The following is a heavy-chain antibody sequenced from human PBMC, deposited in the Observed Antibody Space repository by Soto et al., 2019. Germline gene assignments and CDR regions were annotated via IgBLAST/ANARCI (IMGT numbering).Heavy chain of an antibody. J-gene: IGHJ3*01. CDR3: ARVWAGAFDF. CDR2: IYYSGST. V-gene: IGHV4-59*01. CDR1: SGSIRSYY. Sequence: PSETLSLTCTVSSGSIRSYYWSWIRQPPGKGLEWIGYIYYSGSTNYNPSLKSRVTISVDTSKNQFSLKLSSVTAADTTVYYCARVWAGAFDFWGKGTMVTVS. D-gene: IGHD1-26*01.